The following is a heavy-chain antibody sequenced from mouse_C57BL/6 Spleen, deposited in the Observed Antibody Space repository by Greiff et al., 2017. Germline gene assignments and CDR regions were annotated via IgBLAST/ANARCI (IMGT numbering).Heavy chain of an antibody. CDR1: GFTFTDYY. CDR3: ARYSLDGYYGGAFAY. D-gene: IGHD2-3*01. J-gene: IGHJ3*01. Sequence: EVKLMESGGGLVQPGGSLSLSCAASGFTFTDYYMSWVRQPPGKALEWLGFIRNKANGYTTEYSASVKGRFTISRDNSQSILYLQMNALRAEDSATYYCARYSLDGYYGGAFAYWGQGTLVTVSA. V-gene: IGHV7-3*01. CDR2: IRNKANGYTT.